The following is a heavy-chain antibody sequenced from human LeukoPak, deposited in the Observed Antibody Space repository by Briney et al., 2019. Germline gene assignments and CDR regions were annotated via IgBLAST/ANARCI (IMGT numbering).Heavy chain of an antibody. CDR2: IYTSGST. J-gene: IGHJ4*02. V-gene: IGHV4-61*02. D-gene: IGHD1-26*01. CDR1: GGSISSGSYY. Sequence: PSQTLSLTCTVSGGSISSGSYYWSWIRQPAGKGLEWIGRIYTSGSTNYNPSLKSRVTISVDTSKNQFSLKLSSVTAADTAVYYCARGGDYFDYWGQGTLVTVSS. CDR3: ARGGDYFDY.